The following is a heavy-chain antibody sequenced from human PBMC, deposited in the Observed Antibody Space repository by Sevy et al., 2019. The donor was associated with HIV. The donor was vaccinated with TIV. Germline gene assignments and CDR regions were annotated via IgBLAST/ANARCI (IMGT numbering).Heavy chain of an antibody. CDR2: ISGSSNYI. Sequence: GGSLRLSCAASGFTFSSYNMNWVRQAPGKGLEWVSSISGSSNYIYYAESVKGRFIISSDNATNTLYLQMNSLRADDTAVYYCARGPPDGSYDYFDYWGQGTLVTVSS. J-gene: IGHJ4*02. V-gene: IGHV3-21*06. CDR1: GFTFSSYN. CDR3: ARGPPDGSYDYFDY. D-gene: IGHD1-26*01.